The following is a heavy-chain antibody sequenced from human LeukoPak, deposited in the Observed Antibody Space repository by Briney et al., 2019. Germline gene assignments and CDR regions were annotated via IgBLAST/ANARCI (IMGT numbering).Heavy chain of an antibody. CDR1: GGSFSGYY. CDR3: ARASRGYCSSTSCYTYYYYYYMDV. Sequence: PSETLSLTCAVYGGSFSGYYWSWIRQPPGKGLEWIGEINHSGSTNYNPSLKSRVTISVDTSKNQFSLKLSSVTAADTAVYYCARASRGYCSSTSCYTYYYYYYMDVWGKGTTVTVSS. J-gene: IGHJ6*03. D-gene: IGHD2-2*02. CDR2: INHSGST. V-gene: IGHV4-34*01.